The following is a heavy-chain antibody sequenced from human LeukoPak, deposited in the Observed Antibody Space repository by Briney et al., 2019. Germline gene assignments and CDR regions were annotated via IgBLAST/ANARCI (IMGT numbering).Heavy chain of an antibody. CDR2: INPSGGSA. Sequence: GASVTVSCKASGYTFSIYNMHWVRQAPGQGLEWMGIINPSGGSASDAQKFQGRLTMTRDTSTSTLYMELSSLRSEDTAVYYCAREGVAATGLDYWGQGTLVTVSS. J-gene: IGHJ4*02. D-gene: IGHD6-13*01. CDR1: GYTFSIYN. CDR3: AREGVAATGLDY. V-gene: IGHV1-46*01.